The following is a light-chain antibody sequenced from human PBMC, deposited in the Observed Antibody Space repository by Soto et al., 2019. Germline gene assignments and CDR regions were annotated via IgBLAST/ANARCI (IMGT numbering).Light chain of an antibody. CDR2: KES. CDR3: QQYDSSST. CDR1: QSIRSW. V-gene: IGKV1-5*03. J-gene: IGKJ4*01. Sequence: DIQMTQSPSSLSAFVGDRVTITCRASQSIRSWLAWYQQKPGKAPRLLIYKESTLQSGVPSRFSGSGSGTEFTLTISSLQPDDSATYYCQQYDSSSTFGGGTKVEIK.